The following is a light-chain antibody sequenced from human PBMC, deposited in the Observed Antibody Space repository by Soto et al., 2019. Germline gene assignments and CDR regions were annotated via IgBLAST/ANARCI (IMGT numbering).Light chain of an antibody. CDR2: EVS. Sequence: QSALTQPPSASGTPGQSVTIPCTGTSSDVGDYNYVSWYQQRPGKAPKLMIYEVSRRPSGVPDRFSGSKSGNTASLTVSGLQAEDEADYYCSSNAGSNNLVFGGGTKVTVL. CDR3: SSNAGSNNLV. CDR1: SSDVGDYNY. V-gene: IGLV2-8*01. J-gene: IGLJ2*01.